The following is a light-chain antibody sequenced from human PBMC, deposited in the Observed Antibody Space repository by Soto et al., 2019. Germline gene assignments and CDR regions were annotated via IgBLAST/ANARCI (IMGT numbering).Light chain of an antibody. Sequence: QSVLTQPASVSGSPGQSITISCTGTSSDVGGYNSVSWYQQHPGKAPKCIIYDVTNRPSGVSNRFSGYKSGNTASLTISGLQAEDEADYYCSSYKSTRTLVFGTGTKVTVL. CDR3: SSYKSTRTLV. CDR1: SSDVGGYNS. V-gene: IGLV2-14*03. J-gene: IGLJ1*01. CDR2: DVT.